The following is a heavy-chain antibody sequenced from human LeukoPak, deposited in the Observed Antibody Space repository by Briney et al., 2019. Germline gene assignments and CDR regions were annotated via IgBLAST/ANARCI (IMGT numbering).Heavy chain of an antibody. V-gene: IGHV4-34*01. CDR1: IESFSGYY. Sequence: SETLSLTCAVYIESFSGYYWTWIRQPPGKGLEWIGEINHSGSTNYNPSLKRRVTISADTSKNQFSLTLSSVTAADTAMYYCARVSGDLSIDFWGQGNLVTVSS. CDR3: ARVSGDLSIDF. D-gene: IGHD2-21*02. CDR2: INHSGST. J-gene: IGHJ4*02.